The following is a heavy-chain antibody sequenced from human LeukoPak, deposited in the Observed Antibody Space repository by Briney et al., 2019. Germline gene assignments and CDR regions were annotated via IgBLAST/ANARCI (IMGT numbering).Heavy chain of an antibody. Sequence: GGSLRLSCAASGFTFSSYSMNWVRQAPGKGLEWVSSISSSSSYIYYADSVKGRFTISRDNAKNSLYLQMNSLRAEDTAVYYCARGGDDYGDSSDAFDIWGQGTMVTVSS. J-gene: IGHJ3*02. V-gene: IGHV3-21*01. D-gene: IGHD4-17*01. CDR2: ISSSSSYI. CDR3: ARGGDDYGDSSDAFDI. CDR1: GFTFSSYS.